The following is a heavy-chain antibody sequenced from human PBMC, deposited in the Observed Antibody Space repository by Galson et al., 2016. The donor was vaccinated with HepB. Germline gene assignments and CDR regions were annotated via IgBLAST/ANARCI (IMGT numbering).Heavy chain of an antibody. CDR3: ARIRYTNTWYSYYYGMDV. Sequence: PALVKPTQTLILTCTFSGFSLSTSGMRVIWIRQPPGKALEWLSLIDGGGDKYYSISLKTRLTISKNTYKNQVVLIMTNMDPVDTGTYYCARIRYTNTWYSYYYGMDVWGQGTAVTVSS. J-gene: IGHJ6*02. CDR2: IDGGGDK. CDR1: GFSLSTSGMR. D-gene: IGHD6-13*01. V-gene: IGHV2-70*01.